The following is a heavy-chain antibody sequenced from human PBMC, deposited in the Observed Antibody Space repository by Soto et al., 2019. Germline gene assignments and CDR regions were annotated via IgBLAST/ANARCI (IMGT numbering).Heavy chain of an antibody. J-gene: IGHJ6*04. V-gene: IGHV3-48*02. Sequence: EVQLVESGGGLVQPGGSLRLSCAASGFTFSSYSMNWVRQAPGKGLEWVSYISSSSSTIYYADSVKGRFTISRDNAKNARYLHMTSLRDEDMAVYYCARDSYGMDVWGEGNKVTVSA. CDR3: ARDSYGMDV. CDR2: ISSSSSTI. CDR1: GFTFSSYS.